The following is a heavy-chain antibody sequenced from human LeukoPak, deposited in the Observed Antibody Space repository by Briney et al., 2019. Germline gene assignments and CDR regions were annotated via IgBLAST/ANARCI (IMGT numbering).Heavy chain of an antibody. J-gene: IGHJ4*02. CDR1: GFPFTSYG. CDR2: ISYDGSNK. V-gene: IGHV3-30*18. Sequence: GGSLKPSCAPPGFPFTSYGMHWVRQAPGKGLGGVAVISYDGSNKYYADSVKGRFTISRDNSKNTLYLQMNSLRAEDTAVYYCAKFTVTTGAFDYWGQGTLVTVSS. D-gene: IGHD4-17*01. CDR3: AKFTVTTGAFDY.